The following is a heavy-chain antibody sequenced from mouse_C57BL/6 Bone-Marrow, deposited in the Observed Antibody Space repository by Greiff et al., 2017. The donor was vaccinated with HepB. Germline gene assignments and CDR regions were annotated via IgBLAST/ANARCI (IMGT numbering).Heavy chain of an antibody. J-gene: IGHJ3*01. CDR1: GYTFTSYW. Sequence: VQLQQSGTVLARPGASVKMSCKTSGYTFTSYWMHWVKQRPGQGLEWIGAIYPGNSDTSYNQKFKGKAKLTAVTSASTAYMELSSLTNEDSAVYYCTRAPLYYGNYGFAYWGQGTLVTVSA. CDR2: IYPGNSDT. V-gene: IGHV1-5*01. CDR3: TRAPLYYGNYGFAY. D-gene: IGHD2-1*01.